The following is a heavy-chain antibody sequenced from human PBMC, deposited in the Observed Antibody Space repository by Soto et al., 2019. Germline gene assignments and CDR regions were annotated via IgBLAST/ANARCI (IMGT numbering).Heavy chain of an antibody. V-gene: IGHV4-59*01. CDR2: IYYSGST. D-gene: IGHD5-12*01. J-gene: IGHJ3*02. CDR3: ARGRDGYRFAFDI. CDR1: GGSISSYY. Sequence: PSETLSLTGTVSGGSISSYYWSWIRQPPGKGLEGIAYIYYSGSTNYNPSLKSRVTISVDTSKNQFSLKLSFVTAADTAVYYCARGRDGYRFAFDIRGQGTLVTVSS.